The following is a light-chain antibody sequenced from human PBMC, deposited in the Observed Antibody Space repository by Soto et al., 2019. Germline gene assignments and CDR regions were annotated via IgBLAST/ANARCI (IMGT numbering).Light chain of an antibody. CDR3: QQHSNSPWT. V-gene: IGKV3-20*01. J-gene: IGKJ1*01. CDR2: HVS. CDR1: QSVSNSY. Sequence: EIVLTQSPGTVSLSPGEKATLSCRASQSVSNSYLAWYQQEPGQAPRLLMYHVSNRATGIPDRFSGSGSGTDFTLTINKLEPADFAVYYCQQHSNSPWTFGQGTKV.